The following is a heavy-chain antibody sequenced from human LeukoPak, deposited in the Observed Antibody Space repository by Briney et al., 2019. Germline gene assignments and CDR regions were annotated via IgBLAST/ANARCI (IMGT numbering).Heavy chain of an antibody. V-gene: IGHV4-31*03. Sequence: SETLSLTCTVSGGSISSDGYYWSWIGQHPGKGLEWLGYIYYSGSTYYNPSLKSRVSISVDTSKNQFSLKLSSVTVADTAVYFCARDWRKWTTVTTPHGAFDIWGQGTMVTVSS. J-gene: IGHJ3*02. CDR3: ARDWRKWTTVTTPHGAFDI. CDR1: GGSISSDGYY. CDR2: IYYSGST. D-gene: IGHD4-17*01.